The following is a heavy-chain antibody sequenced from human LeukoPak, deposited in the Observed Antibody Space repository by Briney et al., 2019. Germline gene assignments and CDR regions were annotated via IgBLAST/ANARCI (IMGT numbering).Heavy chain of an antibody. CDR2: IVGSGISI. J-gene: IGHJ4*02. CDR1: GFTFSSYN. CDR3: ASQMGLEY. D-gene: IGHD2-8*01. Sequence: GGSLRLSCAASGFTFSSYNMHWVRQAPGKGLEWVSSIVGSGISIYYADSVKGRFTISRDNAKNSLSLQMSSLRAEDTAVYYCASQMGLEYWGQGALSPSPQ. V-gene: IGHV3-21*01.